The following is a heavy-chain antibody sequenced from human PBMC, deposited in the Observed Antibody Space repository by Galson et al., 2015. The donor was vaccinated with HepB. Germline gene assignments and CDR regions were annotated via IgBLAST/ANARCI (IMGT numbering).Heavy chain of an antibody. CDR1: GGTFSSYA. J-gene: IGHJ3*02. Sequence: SVKVSCKASGGTFSSYAISWVRQAPGQGLEWMGGIIPILGTANYAQRFQGRVTITADESTSTAYMELSSLRSEDTAVYYCARLNGVVVVPAAIRGLGDDAFDIWGQGTMVTVSS. CDR2: IIPILGTA. V-gene: IGHV1-69*13. CDR3: ARLNGVVVVPAAIRGLGDDAFDI. D-gene: IGHD2-2*02.